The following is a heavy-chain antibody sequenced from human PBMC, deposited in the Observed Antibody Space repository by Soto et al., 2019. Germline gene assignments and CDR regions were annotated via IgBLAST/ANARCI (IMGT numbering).Heavy chain of an antibody. Sequence: QVQLQESGPGLVRPSETLSLTCTVSGGSISSYYWSWIRQPPGKGLEWIGYIYYSGSTNYNPSLKSRVPISVDTSKYQFSLKLSSATAAATAVYYCARRYGDAVDFWGQGTLVPVSS. D-gene: IGHD4-17*01. CDR1: GGSISSYY. CDR3: ARRYGDAVDF. J-gene: IGHJ4*02. V-gene: IGHV4-59*01. CDR2: IYYSGST.